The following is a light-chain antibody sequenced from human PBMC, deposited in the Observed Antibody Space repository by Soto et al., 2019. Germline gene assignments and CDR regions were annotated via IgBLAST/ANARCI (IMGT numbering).Light chain of an antibody. CDR3: CSYAGRSXPYV. Sequence: SALTQPRSVSVSPGQSVTISCTGTSNDVGRFDYVSWYQQHPGKAPKVIIYDVNERPSGVPNRFSGSKSGHTASLTISGLQADDEDDYYCCSYAGRSXPYVVGTGTKVXV. V-gene: IGLV2-11*01. J-gene: IGLJ1*01. CDR2: DVN. CDR1: SNDVGRFDY.